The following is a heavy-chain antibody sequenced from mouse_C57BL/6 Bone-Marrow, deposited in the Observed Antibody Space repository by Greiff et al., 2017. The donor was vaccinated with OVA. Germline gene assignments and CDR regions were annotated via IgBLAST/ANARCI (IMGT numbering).Heavy chain of an antibody. CDR1: GFTFSDYG. J-gene: IGHJ1*03. Sequence: EVKLQESGGGLVQPGGSLKLSCAASGFTFSDYGMAWVRQAPRKGPEWVAFISNLAYSIYYADTVTGRFTISRENAKNTLYLEMSSLRSEDTAMYYCARQDYWYFDVWGTGTTVTVSS. V-gene: IGHV5-15*01. CDR2: ISNLAYSI. CDR3: ARQDYWYFDV.